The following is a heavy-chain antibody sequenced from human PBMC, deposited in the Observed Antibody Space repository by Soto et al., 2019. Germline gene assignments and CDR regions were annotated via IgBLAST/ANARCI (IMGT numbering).Heavy chain of an antibody. D-gene: IGHD2-21*02. J-gene: IGHJ6*02. CDR1: GGSINSDAYH. CDR2: IHHSGAF. CDR3: AREDDGGDSLDV. Sequence: SETLSLTCTVSGGSINSDAYHWTWIRQSPGKGLEWIGYIHHSGAFLYNPSFKSRLTISVDTSKNQFSLHLSSVTDADTAVYFCAREDDGGDSLDVWGQGTTVTVSS. V-gene: IGHV4-30-4*08.